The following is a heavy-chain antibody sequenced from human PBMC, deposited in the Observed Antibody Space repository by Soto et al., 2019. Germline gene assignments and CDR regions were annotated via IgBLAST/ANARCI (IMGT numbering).Heavy chain of an antibody. CDR2: IIPIFGTA. CDR3: ASSLTYYDFWSGTIFDY. D-gene: IGHD3-3*01. V-gene: IGHV1-69*01. J-gene: IGHJ4*02. CDR1: GGTFSSYA. Sequence: QVQLVQSGAEVKKPGSSVKVSCKASGGTFSSYAISWVRQAPGQGLEWMGGIIPIFGTANYAQKFQGRVTIPADESTSTAYMELSSLRSEDTAVYYCASSLTYYDFWSGTIFDYLFQGTLVTVSS.